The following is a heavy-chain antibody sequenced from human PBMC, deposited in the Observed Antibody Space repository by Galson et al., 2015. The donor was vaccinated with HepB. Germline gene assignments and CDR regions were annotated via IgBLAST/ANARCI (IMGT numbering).Heavy chain of an antibody. D-gene: IGHD6-13*01. J-gene: IGHJ3*02. CDR3: ARDYGFPYSSSWYFTTDPPDAFDI. Sequence: SCKASGYTFTSYAMNWVRQAPGQGLEWMGWINTNTGNPTYAQGFTGRFVFSLDTSVSTAYLQISSLKAEDTAVYYCARDYGFPYSSSWYFTTDPPDAFDIWGQGTMVTVSS. CDR2: INTNTGNP. CDR1: GYTFTSYA. V-gene: IGHV7-4-1*02.